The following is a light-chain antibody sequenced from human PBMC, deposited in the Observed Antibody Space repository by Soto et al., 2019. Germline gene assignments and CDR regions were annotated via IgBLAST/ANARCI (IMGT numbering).Light chain of an antibody. CDR2: RTD. CDR3: ESWDNTLSGRV. J-gene: IGLJ2*01. Sequence: QSVLTQPPSTSGTPGQRVTISCSGSSFNIETNYVFWYQHLAGTAPKLLIYRTDQRPSGVPDRFSGSKSGPSASLTISGLRSEDEADYYCESWDNTLSGRVFGGGTQLPVL. V-gene: IGLV1-47*01. CDR1: SFNIETNY.